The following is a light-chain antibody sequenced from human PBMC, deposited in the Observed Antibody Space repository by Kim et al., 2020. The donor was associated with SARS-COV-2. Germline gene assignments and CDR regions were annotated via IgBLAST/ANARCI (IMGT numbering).Light chain of an antibody. CDR2: RDS. Sequence: VAQGQTARITCGGNNIGSKHVHWYQQKPGQAPVLVIYRDSNRPSGIPERFSGSNSGNTATLTISRAQAGDEADYYCQVWDSSSFYVFGTGTKVTVL. V-gene: IGLV3-9*01. J-gene: IGLJ1*01. CDR1: NIGSKH. CDR3: QVWDSSSFYV.